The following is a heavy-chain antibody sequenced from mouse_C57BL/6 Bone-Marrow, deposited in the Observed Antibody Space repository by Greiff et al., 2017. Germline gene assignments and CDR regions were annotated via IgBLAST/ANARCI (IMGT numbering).Heavy chain of an antibody. CDR3: AGGGSSPWFAY. J-gene: IGHJ3*01. V-gene: IGHV1-52*01. CDR1: GYTFTSYW. Sequence: QVQLQQSGAELVRPGSSVKLSCKASGYTFTSYWMHWVKQRPIQGLEWIGNIDPSDSETHYNQKFKDKATLTVDKSSSTAYMQLSSLTSEDSAVYYCAGGGSSPWFAYWGQGTLVTVSA. CDR2: IDPSDSET. D-gene: IGHD1-1*01.